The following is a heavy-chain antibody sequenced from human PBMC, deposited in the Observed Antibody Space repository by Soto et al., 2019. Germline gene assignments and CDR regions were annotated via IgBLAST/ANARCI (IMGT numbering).Heavy chain of an antibody. Sequence: EVQLVESGGGLVQPGGSLRLSCAASGFSLSDYWMHWVRQAPGEGLVWLSRITRDGSSTNYADSVKGRFTISRDNAKNTLYLQVNSLRGEDTAVYYCERGANGYYYFDYWGQGTLFTVSS. CDR2: ITRDGSST. V-gene: IGHV3-74*01. J-gene: IGHJ4*02. D-gene: IGHD5-18*01. CDR3: ERGANGYYYFDY. CDR1: GFSLSDYW.